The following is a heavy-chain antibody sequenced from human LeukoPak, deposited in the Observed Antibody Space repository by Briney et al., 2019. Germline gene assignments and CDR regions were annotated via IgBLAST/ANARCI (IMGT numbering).Heavy chain of an antibody. CDR2: ISSSSSYI. CDR1: GFTFSSYS. Sequence: SGGSLRLSCAASGFTFSSYSMNWVRQAPGKGLEWVSSISSSSSYIYYADSVKGRFTISRDNAKNSLYLQMNSLRAEDTAVYYCARDRGSIAARFDYWGQGTLVTVSS. V-gene: IGHV3-21*01. J-gene: IGHJ4*02. D-gene: IGHD6-6*01. CDR3: ARDRGSIAARFDY.